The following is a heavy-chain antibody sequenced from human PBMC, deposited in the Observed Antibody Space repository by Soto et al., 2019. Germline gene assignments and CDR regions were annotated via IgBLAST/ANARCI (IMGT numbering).Heavy chain of an antibody. J-gene: IGHJ4*02. CDR1: GGSISSSSYY. D-gene: IGHD3-10*01. CDR3: ARRGSGSYSDY. Sequence: QLQLQESGPGLVKPSETLSLTCTVSGGSISSSSYYWGWIRQPPGKGLEWIGSIHYSGSTDYNPSLKSRVTISVDTSKNQFSLKLSSVTAADTAVYYCARRGSGSYSDYWGQGTLVTVSS. CDR2: IHYSGST. V-gene: IGHV4-39*01.